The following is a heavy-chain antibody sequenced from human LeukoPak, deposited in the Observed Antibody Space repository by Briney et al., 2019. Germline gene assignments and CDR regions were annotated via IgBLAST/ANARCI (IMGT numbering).Heavy chain of an antibody. V-gene: IGHV4-34*01. CDR3: ARGKVRNGVTTPNIPFLDY. D-gene: IGHD4-11*01. Sequence: SETLSLTCAVYGGSFSGYYWSWIRQPPGKGLEWIGDINHSGSTNYNPSLNSRVTISVDTSKNQFSLKLSTVTAADTAVYYGARGKVRNGVTTPNIPFLDYWGQGTLVTVSS. CDR2: INHSGST. CDR1: GGSFSGYY. J-gene: IGHJ4*02.